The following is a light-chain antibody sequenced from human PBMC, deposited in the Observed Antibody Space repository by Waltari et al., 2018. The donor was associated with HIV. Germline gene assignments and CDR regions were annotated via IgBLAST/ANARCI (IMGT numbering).Light chain of an antibody. CDR2: LNSDGSH. Sequence: QLVLTQSPSASASLGASVKPTCTLSSGHSSYAIACHQQQPEKGPRYLMKLNSDGSHSKGDGIPDRFSGSSSGAERYLTISSLQSEDEADYYCQTWGTGIHVFGGGTKLTVL. CDR3: QTWGTGIHV. CDR1: SGHSSYA. J-gene: IGLJ2*01. V-gene: IGLV4-69*01.